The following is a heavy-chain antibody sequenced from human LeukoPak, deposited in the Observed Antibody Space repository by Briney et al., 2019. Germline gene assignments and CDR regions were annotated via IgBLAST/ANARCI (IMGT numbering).Heavy chain of an antibody. CDR3: ATPLDYYDSSGYHQGGD. D-gene: IGHD3-22*01. Sequence: PGGSLRLSCAASGFTFSSHWMTWVRQAPGKGLEWVANIKQDGSKKNYVDSVKGRFAISRDNTKNSLYLQMNSLRAEDTDVYYCATPLDYYDSSGYHQGGDWGQGTLVTVSS. V-gene: IGHV3-7*03. CDR2: IKQDGSKK. J-gene: IGHJ4*02. CDR1: GFTFSSHW.